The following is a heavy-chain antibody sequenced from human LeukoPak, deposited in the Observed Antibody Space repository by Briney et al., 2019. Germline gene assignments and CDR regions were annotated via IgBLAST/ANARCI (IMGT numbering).Heavy chain of an antibody. CDR2: INPTGANT. CDR3: AKHQDSYGDSLFDS. J-gene: IGHJ4*02. CDR1: GFTFSSYS. V-gene: IGHV3-23*01. D-gene: IGHD4-17*01. Sequence: GGSLRLSCAASGFTFSSYSMNWVRQAPGKGLEWVSAINPTGANTYYADSVKGRFTISRDNSKDTMYLQMSSLRVDDTAVYCCAKHQDSYGDSLFDSWGQGTLVTVSS.